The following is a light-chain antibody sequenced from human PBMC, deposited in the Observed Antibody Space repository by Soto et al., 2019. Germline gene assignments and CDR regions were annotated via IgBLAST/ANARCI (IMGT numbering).Light chain of an antibody. CDR1: QSVLYSSNNKNY. Sequence: DIVMTQSPDSLAVSLGERATINCKSSQSVLYSSNNKNYLAWYQQKPGQPPKLLIYWASTRESGVPDRFSGSGSGTDFTLTIISLQAEDVAVYYCQQYYSTPRTFDQGTKVEIK. J-gene: IGKJ1*01. CDR3: QQYYSTPRT. CDR2: WAS. V-gene: IGKV4-1*01.